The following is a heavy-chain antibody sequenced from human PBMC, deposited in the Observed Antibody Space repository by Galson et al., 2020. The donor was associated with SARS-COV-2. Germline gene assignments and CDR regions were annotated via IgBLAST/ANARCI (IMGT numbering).Heavy chain of an antibody. CDR2: INHSGST. CDR1: GGSFSGYY. CDR3: ARDLGRGFDP. J-gene: IGHJ5*02. Sequence: SETLSLTCAVYGGSFSGYYWSWIRQPPGKGLEWIGEINHSGSTNYNPSLKSPVTISVDTSKNQFSLKLSSVTAADTDVYYCARDLGRGFDPWGQGTLVTVSS. V-gene: IGHV4-34*01.